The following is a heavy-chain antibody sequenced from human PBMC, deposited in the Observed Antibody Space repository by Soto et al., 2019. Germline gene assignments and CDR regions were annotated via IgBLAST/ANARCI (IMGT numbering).Heavy chain of an antibody. CDR1: GFTFSSYS. CDR3: ARSYDILTGYSGFDY. D-gene: IGHD3-9*01. V-gene: IGHV3-21*01. Sequence: VQLVESGGGLVKPGGSLRLSCAASGFTFSSYSMNWVRQAPGKGLEWVSSISSSSSFIYYADSVKGRFTISRDNAKNSLYLQMNSLRAEDTAMFYCARSYDILTGYSGFDYWGQGTLVTVSS. J-gene: IGHJ4*02. CDR2: ISSSSSFI.